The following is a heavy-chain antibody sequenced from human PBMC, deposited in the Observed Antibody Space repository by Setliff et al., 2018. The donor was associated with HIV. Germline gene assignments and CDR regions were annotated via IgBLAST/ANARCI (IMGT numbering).Heavy chain of an antibody. CDR1: GLTFSSYA. Sequence: GGSLRLSCAASGLTFSSYAMSWVRQAPGKGLEWVAGINWSGAKASYIDSVEGRFTISRDNAKNSLYLQMNSLRAEDTAFYYCARTYYYDTSAHWGQGTLVTVSS. V-gene: IGHV3-20*04. CDR2: INWSGAKA. CDR3: ARTYYYDTSAH. D-gene: IGHD3-22*01. J-gene: IGHJ4*02.